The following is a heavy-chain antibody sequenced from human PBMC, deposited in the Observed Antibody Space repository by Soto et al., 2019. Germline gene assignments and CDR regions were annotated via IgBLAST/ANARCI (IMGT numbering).Heavy chain of an antibody. CDR2: INAGNGNT. D-gene: IGHD1-7*01. CDR3: ATEGGIAGRYNWNYAFDY. J-gene: IGHJ4*02. CDR1: GYTFTSYA. V-gene: IGHV1-3*01. Sequence: GASVKVSCKASGYTFTSYAMHWVRQAPGQRLEWMGWINAGNGNTKYSQKFQGRVTITRDTSASTAYMELSSLRSEDTAVYYCATEGGIAGRYNWNYAFDYWGQGTLVTVSS.